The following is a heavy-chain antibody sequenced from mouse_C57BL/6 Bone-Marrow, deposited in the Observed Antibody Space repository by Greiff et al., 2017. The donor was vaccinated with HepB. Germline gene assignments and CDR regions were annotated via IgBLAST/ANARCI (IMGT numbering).Heavy chain of an antibody. D-gene: IGHD1-1*01. V-gene: IGHV5-6*01. Sequence: EVMLVESGGDLVKPGGSLKLSCAASGFTFSSYGMSWVRQTPDKRLEWVATISSGGSYTYYPDSVKGRFTISRDNDKNTLCLQMSSLKSEDTAMYYCARHAATTVVATKYAMDYWGQGTSVTVSS. CDR1: GFTFSSYG. CDR3: ARHAATTVVATKYAMDY. J-gene: IGHJ4*01. CDR2: ISSGGSYT.